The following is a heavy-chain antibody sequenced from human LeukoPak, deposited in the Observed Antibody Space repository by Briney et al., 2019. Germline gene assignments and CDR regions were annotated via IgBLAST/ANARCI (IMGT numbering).Heavy chain of an antibody. CDR2: IYSGGST. J-gene: IGHJ4*02. Sequence: PGGSLRLSCAASGFTVSSNYMSWVRQAPGKGLEWVSVIYSGGSTYYADSVKGRFTISRDNSKNTLYLQMNSLRAEDTAVYYCARGSEAWSLSFSAFDYWGQGTLVTVSS. V-gene: IGHV3-66*02. D-gene: IGHD1-14*01. CDR3: ARGSEAWSLSFSAFDY. CDR1: GFTVSSNY.